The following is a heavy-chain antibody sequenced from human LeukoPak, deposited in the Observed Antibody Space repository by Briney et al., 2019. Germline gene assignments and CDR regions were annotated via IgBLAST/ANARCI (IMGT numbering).Heavy chain of an antibody. CDR2: ISSSGSTI. CDR3: ARLYSSWDAFDI. J-gene: IGHJ3*02. V-gene: IGHV3-11*01. Sequence: GGSLRLSCAASGFTFSDYYMSWIRQAPGKGLEWVSYISSSGSTIYYADSVKGRFTISRDNAKNSLYLQMNSLRAEGTAVYYCARLYSSWDAFDIWGQGTMVTVSS. CDR1: GFTFSDYY. D-gene: IGHD6-6*01.